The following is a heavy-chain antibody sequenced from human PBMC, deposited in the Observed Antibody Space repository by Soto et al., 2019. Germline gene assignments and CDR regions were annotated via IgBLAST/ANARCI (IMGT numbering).Heavy chain of an antibody. Sequence: ASVKVSCKASGYTFTSYDINWVRQATGQGLEWMGWMNPNSGNTGYAQKFQGRVTMTRNTSISTAYMELSSLRSEDTAVYYCARFYITIFGVVIYYYGMDVWGQGTTVTVSS. CDR1: GYTFTSYD. J-gene: IGHJ6*02. CDR3: ARFYITIFGVVIYYYGMDV. CDR2: MNPNSGNT. D-gene: IGHD3-3*01. V-gene: IGHV1-8*01.